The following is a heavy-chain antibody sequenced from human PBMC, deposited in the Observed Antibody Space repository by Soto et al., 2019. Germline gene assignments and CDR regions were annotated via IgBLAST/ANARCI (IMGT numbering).Heavy chain of an antibody. CDR2: IYSGGST. J-gene: IGHJ5*02. D-gene: IGHD4-17*01. CDR1: GFPVGSNY. CDR3: ARVLSDYGPFDP. Sequence: GGSLSLSCAASGFPVGSNYMSWVRQAPGKGLEWVSVIYSGGSTYYADSVKGRFTISRDNSKNTLYLQMNSLRAEDTVVYYCARVLSDYGPFDPWGQGTLVPSPQ. V-gene: IGHV3-66*01.